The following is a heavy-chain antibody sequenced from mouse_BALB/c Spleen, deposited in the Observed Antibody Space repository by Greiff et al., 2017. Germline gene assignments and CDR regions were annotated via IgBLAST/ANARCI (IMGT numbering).Heavy chain of an antibody. Sequence: EVQLQQSGPGLVKPSQSLSLTCTVTGYSITSDYAWNWIRQFPGNKLEWMGYISYSGSTSYNPSLKSRISITRDTSKNQFFLQLNSVTTEDTATYYCARRGTTVVDYFDYWGQGTTLIVSS. CDR1: GYSITSDYA. CDR2: ISYSGST. D-gene: IGHD1-1*01. CDR3: ARRGTTVVDYFDY. J-gene: IGHJ2*01. V-gene: IGHV3-2*02.